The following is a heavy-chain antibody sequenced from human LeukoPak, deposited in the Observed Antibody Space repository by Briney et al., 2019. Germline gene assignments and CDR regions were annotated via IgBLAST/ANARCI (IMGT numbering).Heavy chain of an antibody. CDR2: ISSDGGDT. CDR1: GFTFINYA. Sequence: SGGSLRLSCAASGFTFINYAMHWGRQAPGRGLEYVSAISSDGGDTYYANSVKDRFTISRDNSKNTEFLQMGSLRASDMAVYYCARVLYCCGSPCYYPLDYWGQGTLVTVSS. V-gene: IGHV3-64*01. J-gene: IGHJ4*02. CDR3: ARVLYCCGSPCYYPLDY. D-gene: IGHD2-21*01.